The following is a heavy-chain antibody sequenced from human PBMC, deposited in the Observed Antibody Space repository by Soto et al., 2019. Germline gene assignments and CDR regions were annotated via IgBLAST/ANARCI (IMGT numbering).Heavy chain of an antibody. CDR2: IIPIFGTA. CDR1: GGTFSSYA. V-gene: IGHV1-69*13. D-gene: IGHD5-12*01. CDR3: AREGRWLQSNFDY. Sequence: SVKVSCKASGGTFSSYAISWVRQAPGQGLEWMGGIIPIFGTANYAQKFQGRVTITADESTSTAYMELSSLRSEDTAVYYCAREGRWLQSNFDYWGQGTLVTVSS. J-gene: IGHJ4*02.